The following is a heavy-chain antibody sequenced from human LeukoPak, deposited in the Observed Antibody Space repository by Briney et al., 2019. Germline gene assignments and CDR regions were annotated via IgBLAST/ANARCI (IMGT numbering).Heavy chain of an antibody. V-gene: IGHV4-30-4*01. J-gene: IGHJ4*02. D-gene: IGHD6-25*01. CDR3: ARGWAATYHFDY. CDR2: IYYSGST. CDR1: GGSISSGDYY. Sequence: NASETLSLTCTVSGGSISSGDYYWSWIRQPPGKGLEWIGYIYYSGSTYYNPSLKSRVTISVDTSKNQFSLKLSSVTAADTAVYYCARGWAATYHFDYWGQGTLVTVSS.